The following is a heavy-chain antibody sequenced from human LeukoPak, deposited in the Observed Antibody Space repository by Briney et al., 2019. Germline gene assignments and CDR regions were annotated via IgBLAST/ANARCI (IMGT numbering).Heavy chain of an antibody. CDR2: IYSGGST. Sequence: PGGSLRLSCAASGFTFRNNYMSWVRQAPGKGLEWVSVIYSGGSTYYADSVKGRFTISRDNSKNTLYLQMNSLRAEDTAVYYCARDQRGNYYSHFDYWGQGTLVTVSS. CDR1: GFTFRNNY. V-gene: IGHV3-66*01. J-gene: IGHJ4*02. CDR3: ARDQRGNYYSHFDY. D-gene: IGHD1-26*01.